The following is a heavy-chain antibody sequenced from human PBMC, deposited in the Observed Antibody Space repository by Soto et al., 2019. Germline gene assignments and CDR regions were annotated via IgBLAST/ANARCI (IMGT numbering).Heavy chain of an antibody. Sequence: GGSLRLSCAASGFTFSSYGMHWVRQAPGKGLEWVAVISYDGSNKYYADSVKGRFTSSRDNSKNTLYLQMNSLRAEDTAVYYCAKDLGSGSYYMVLGYYFDYWGQGTLVTVSS. J-gene: IGHJ4*02. CDR1: GFTFSSYG. D-gene: IGHD3-10*01. V-gene: IGHV3-30*18. CDR2: ISYDGSNK. CDR3: AKDLGSGSYYMVLGYYFDY.